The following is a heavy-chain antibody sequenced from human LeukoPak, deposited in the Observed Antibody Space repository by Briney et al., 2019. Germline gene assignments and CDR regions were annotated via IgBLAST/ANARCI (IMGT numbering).Heavy chain of an antibody. Sequence: GGSLRLSCAASGFTFSSYGMSWVRQAPGKGLEWVSTISSSGGGTYYADSVKGRFTISRDNSKNTLYLQMNSLRAEDTAVYYCARRSGIAVAGAFDYWGQGTLVTVSS. CDR2: ISSSGGGT. CDR1: GFTFSSYG. J-gene: IGHJ4*02. V-gene: IGHV3-23*01. CDR3: ARRSGIAVAGAFDY. D-gene: IGHD6-19*01.